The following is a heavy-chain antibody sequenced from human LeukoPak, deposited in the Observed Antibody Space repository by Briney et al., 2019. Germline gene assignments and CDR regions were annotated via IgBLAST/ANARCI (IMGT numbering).Heavy chain of an antibody. CDR2: INPGGGST. D-gene: IGHD6-19*01. Sequence: GASMKVSCKASGYTFISHYMHWVRQAPGQGLEWMGIINPGGGSTSYAQKFQGRVTMTRDTSTSTVYMELSSLRSEDTAVYYCASDGYSSGWYVLGYWGQGTLVTVSS. J-gene: IGHJ4*02. CDR3: ASDGYSSGWYVLGY. CDR1: GYTFISHY. V-gene: IGHV1-46*01.